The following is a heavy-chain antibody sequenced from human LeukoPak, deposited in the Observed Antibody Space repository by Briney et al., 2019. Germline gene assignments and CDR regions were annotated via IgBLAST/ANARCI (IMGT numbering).Heavy chain of an antibody. V-gene: IGHV4-34*01. CDR3: AREATIEYFDY. J-gene: IGHJ4*02. Sequence: KGLAWIGEINHSGSTNYNPSLKSRVTISVDTSKNQFSLKLSSVTAADTAVYYCAREATIEYFDYWGQGTLVTVSS. D-gene: IGHD5-12*01. CDR2: INHSGST.